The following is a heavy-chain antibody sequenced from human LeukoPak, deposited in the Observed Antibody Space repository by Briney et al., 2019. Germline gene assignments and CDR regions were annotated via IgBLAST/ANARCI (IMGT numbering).Heavy chain of an antibody. D-gene: IGHD3-22*01. J-gene: IGHJ5*02. CDR2: IYHSGST. Sequence: SETLSLTCTVSGGSISIYYWNWIRQPPGKGLEWIGSIYHSGSTTYNPSLKSRVTISVGTSKNQFSLKLSSVTAADTAVYYCARGSELYYYDSSGYNNWFDPWGQGTLVTVSS. V-gene: IGHV4-59*08. CDR1: GGSISIYY. CDR3: ARGSELYYYDSSGYNNWFDP.